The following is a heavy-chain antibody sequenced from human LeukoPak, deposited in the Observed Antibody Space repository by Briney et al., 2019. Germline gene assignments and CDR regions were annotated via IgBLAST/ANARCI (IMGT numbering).Heavy chain of an antibody. J-gene: IGHJ4*02. CDR1: GGSISSSSYY. Sequence: SETLSLTCTVSGGSISSSSYYWGWIRQPPGKGLEWIGSINYSGSTYYNPSLKSRVTISVDTSKNQFSLKLSSVTAADTAVYYCARSAYRYSGYDHPLDYWGQGTLVTVSS. V-gene: IGHV4-39*01. D-gene: IGHD5-12*01. CDR2: INYSGST. CDR3: ARSAYRYSGYDHPLDY.